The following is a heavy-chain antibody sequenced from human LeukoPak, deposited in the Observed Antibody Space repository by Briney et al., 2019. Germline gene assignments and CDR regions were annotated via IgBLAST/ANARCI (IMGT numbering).Heavy chain of an antibody. CDR3: ARAYSRFYYYYMDV. V-gene: IGHV4-34*01. CDR2: ITHSGST. Sequence: SETLSLTCAVYSGSFSGYYWSWIRQPPGKGLEWIGEITHSGSTNYNPSLKSRVTISVDTSKNQFSLKLTSVTAADTAVYYCARAYSRFYYYYMDVWGKGTTVTVS. D-gene: IGHD6-13*01. J-gene: IGHJ6*03. CDR1: SGSFSGYY.